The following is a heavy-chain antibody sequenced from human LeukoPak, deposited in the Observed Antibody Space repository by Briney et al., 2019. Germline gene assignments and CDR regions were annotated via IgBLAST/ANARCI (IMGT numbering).Heavy chain of an antibody. V-gene: IGHV4-59*01. CDR3: ARVPRSYYYYYYMDV. CDR1: GGSISGYH. Sequence: TSETLSLTCNVSGGSISGYHWSWIRQPPGKGLEWLGYIYYSGSSNYNPSLKSRVTMSADTSKNQFSLKLSSVTAADTAVYYCARVPRSYYYYYYMDVWGKGTTVTVSS. CDR2: IYYSGSS. J-gene: IGHJ6*03.